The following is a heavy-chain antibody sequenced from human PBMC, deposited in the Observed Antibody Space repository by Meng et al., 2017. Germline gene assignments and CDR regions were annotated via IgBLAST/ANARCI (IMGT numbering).Heavy chain of an antibody. Sequence: GESLKISCAASGFNFSGSAMHWVRQASGKGLEWVGRIRSKANSYATAYAASVKSRFTITSDDTKNTAYLQMNSLKTEDTAVYCCMTTVTPDFDYWGQGTLVTVSS. D-gene: IGHD4-17*01. CDR2: IRSKANSYAT. V-gene: IGHV3-73*01. CDR1: GFNFSGSA. CDR3: MTTVTPDFDY. J-gene: IGHJ4*02.